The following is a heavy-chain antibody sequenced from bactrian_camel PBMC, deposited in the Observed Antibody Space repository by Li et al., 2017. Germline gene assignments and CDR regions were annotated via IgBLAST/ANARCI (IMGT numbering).Heavy chain of an antibody. CDR1: GFTFTSLY. Sequence: HVQLVESGGGLVQPGGSLKLSCTASGFTFTSLYMNWVRQAPGKGLEWVSTIEHGSGETYYSASLKGRFTISRDVAKNTAYLQMNSLKSEDTAMYFCAKDNCGGGNCLNFWGRGTQVTVS. D-gene: IGHD2*01. CDR2: IEHGSGET. CDR3: AKDNCGGGNCLNF. J-gene: IGHJ4*01. V-gene: IGHV3S1*01.